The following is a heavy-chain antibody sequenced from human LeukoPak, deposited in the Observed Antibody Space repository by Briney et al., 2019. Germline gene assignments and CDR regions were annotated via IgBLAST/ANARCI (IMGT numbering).Heavy chain of an antibody. J-gene: IGHJ4*02. CDR3: TTDQWGYSYGYYFDY. Sequence: GGSLRLSCAASGFTFSNAWMSWVRQAPGKGLEWVGRIKSKTDGGTTDYAAPVKGRFTISRDDSKNTLYLQMNNLKTEDTAVYYCTTDQWGYSYGYYFDYWGQGTLVTVSS. V-gene: IGHV3-15*01. CDR2: IKSKTDGGTT. D-gene: IGHD5-18*01. CDR1: GFTFSNAW.